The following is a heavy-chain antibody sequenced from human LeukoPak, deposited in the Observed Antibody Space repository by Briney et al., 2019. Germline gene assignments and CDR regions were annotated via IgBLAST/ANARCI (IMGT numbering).Heavy chain of an antibody. J-gene: IGHJ4*02. D-gene: IGHD3-22*01. V-gene: IGHV3-33*01. CDR2: IWYDGSNK. CDR1: GFTFSSYG. CDR3: ARDRESPITMIAVSYYFDY. Sequence: HPGGSLRLSCAASGFTFSSYGMHWVRQAPGKGLEWVAVIWYDGSNKYYADSVKGRFTISRDNSKNTLYLQMNSLRAEDTAVYYCARDRESPITMIAVSYYFDYWGQGTLVTVSS.